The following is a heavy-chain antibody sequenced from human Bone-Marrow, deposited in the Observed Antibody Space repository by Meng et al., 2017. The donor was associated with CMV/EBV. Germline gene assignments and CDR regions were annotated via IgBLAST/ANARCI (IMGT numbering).Heavy chain of an antibody. CDR2: IIPIFGTA. CDR1: GGTFSSYA. J-gene: IGHJ6*02. Sequence: SVKFSCKASGGTFSSYAISWVRQAPGQGLEWMGGIIPIFGTANYAQKFQGRVTITTDESTRTAYMELSSLRSEDTAVYYFANVEVVVVPVAPNYYYYGMDVWGQGTTVTVSS. CDR3: ANVEVVVVPVAPNYYYYGMDV. D-gene: IGHD2-2*01. V-gene: IGHV1-69*05.